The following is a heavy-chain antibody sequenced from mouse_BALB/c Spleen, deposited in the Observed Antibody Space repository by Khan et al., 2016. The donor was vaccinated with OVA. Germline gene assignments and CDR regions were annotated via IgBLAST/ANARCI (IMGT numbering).Heavy chain of an antibody. CDR1: AFTFSNYD. D-gene: IGHD1-1*01. Sequence: EVELVESGGGLVKPGGSLKLSCAASAFTFSNYDMSWVRQTPEKRLEWVASISSGGNTYYPDSVKGRFTISRDNARKILYLHMSSLRSEDTAMYYCARGPYYGSSPCYFDYWGQGTTLTVSS. CDR2: ISSGGNT. CDR3: ARGPYYGSSPCYFDY. V-gene: IGHV5-6-5*01. J-gene: IGHJ2*01.